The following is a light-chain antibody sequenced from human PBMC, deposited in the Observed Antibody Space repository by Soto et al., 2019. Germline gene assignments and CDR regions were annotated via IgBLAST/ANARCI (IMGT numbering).Light chain of an antibody. J-gene: IGLJ3*02. CDR1: SSNIGAGYD. CDR2: GNS. V-gene: IGLV1-40*01. Sequence: QSVLTQPPSVSGAPGQRVTISCTGSSSNIGAGYDVHWYQQLPGTAPKLLISGNSNRPSGVPDRFSASKSSTSASLDITGLQAEYEADYYCQSYDSSLSGWVFGGGTKLTVL. CDR3: QSYDSSLSGWV.